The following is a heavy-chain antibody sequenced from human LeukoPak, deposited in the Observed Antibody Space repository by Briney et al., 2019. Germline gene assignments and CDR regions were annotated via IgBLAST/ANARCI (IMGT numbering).Heavy chain of an antibody. Sequence: PGGSLRLSCAASGFTFSSHSMNWVRQAPGKGLEWVSSISSSSSYIYYADSLKGRFTISRDNAKNSLYLQMNSLRAEDTAVYYCARVTSPRVRFLEWSLYYFDYWGQGTLVTVSS. J-gene: IGHJ4*02. D-gene: IGHD3-3*01. CDR1: GFTFSSHS. CDR2: ISSSSSYI. V-gene: IGHV3-21*01. CDR3: ARVTSPRVRFLEWSLYYFDY.